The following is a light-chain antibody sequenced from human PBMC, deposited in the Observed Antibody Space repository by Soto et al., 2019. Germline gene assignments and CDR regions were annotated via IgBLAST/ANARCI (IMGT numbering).Light chain of an antibody. V-gene: IGKV3-15*01. CDR3: QQYNNWPRT. J-gene: IGKJ1*01. CDR1: QSISSN. Sequence: EIVMTQSPATLSVSPGERATLSCRASQSISSNLAWYQHKPGQAPRLLIYGASTRATGIPARFSGSGSGTEFTLTISSLQSADFAVYYCQQYNNWPRTFGQGTKVEIK. CDR2: GAS.